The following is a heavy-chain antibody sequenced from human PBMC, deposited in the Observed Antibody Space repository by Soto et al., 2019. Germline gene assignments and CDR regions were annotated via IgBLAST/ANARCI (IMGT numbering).Heavy chain of an antibody. J-gene: IGHJ5*02. CDR3: ARAPDAENWFDP. CDR1: GYTFTSYG. CDR2: ISAYNGNT. Sequence: ASVKVSCKASGYTFTSYGISWVRQAPGQGLEWTGWISAYNGNTNYAQKLQGRVTMTTDTSTSTAYMELRSLRSDDTAVYYCARAPDAENWFDPWGQGTLVTVSS. V-gene: IGHV1-18*01.